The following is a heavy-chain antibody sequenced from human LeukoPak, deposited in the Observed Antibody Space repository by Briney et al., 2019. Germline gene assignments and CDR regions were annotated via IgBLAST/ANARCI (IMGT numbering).Heavy chain of an antibody. Sequence: GGSLRLSCAASGFTFSSYGIHWVRQAPGKGLEWVAVIWYDGSNKYNADSVKGRFTTSRDNSKNTLYLQMNSLRAEDTAVYYCARQTSSRALDYWGQGTLVTVSS. CDR2: IWYDGSNK. V-gene: IGHV3-33*01. CDR1: GFTFSSYG. J-gene: IGHJ4*02. CDR3: ARQTSSRALDY. D-gene: IGHD6-13*01.